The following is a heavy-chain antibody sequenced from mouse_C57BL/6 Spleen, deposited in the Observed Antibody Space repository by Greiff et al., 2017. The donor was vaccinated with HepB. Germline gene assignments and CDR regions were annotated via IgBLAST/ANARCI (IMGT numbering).Heavy chain of an antibody. V-gene: IGHV3-6*01. J-gene: IGHJ1*03. CDR2: ISYDGSN. D-gene: IGHD3-1*01. Sequence: VQLQQSGPGLVKPSQSLSLTCSVTGYSITSGYYWNWIRQFPGNKLEWMGYISYDGSNNYNPSLKNRISITRDTSKNQFFLKLNSVTTEDTATYYCARDRGPILRYFDVWGTGTTVTVSS. CDR1: GYSITSGYY. CDR3: ARDRGPILRYFDV.